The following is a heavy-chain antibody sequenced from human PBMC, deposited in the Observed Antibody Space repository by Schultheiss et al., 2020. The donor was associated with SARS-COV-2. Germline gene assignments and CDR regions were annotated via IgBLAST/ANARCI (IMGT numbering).Heavy chain of an antibody. CDR1: GGSVSRGSYY. V-gene: IGHV4-61*01. CDR2: IYYSGDT. Sequence: SETLSLTCTVSGGSVSRGSYYWSWLRQSPERGLEWIGYIYYSGDTSYNPSLKSRVTISADTSKNQFSLKLRSVTATETAVYYCASTSDIVVAVATTWGQGTLVTVSS. J-gene: IGHJ1*01. CDR3: ASTSDIVVAVATT. D-gene: IGHD2-15*01.